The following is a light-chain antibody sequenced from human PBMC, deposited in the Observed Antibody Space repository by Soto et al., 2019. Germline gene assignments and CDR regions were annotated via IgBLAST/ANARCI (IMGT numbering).Light chain of an antibody. CDR3: QQYGNSPLP. J-gene: IGKJ4*01. CDR1: QSVRSDY. V-gene: IGKV3-20*01. Sequence: EILWTQSPDTLSLSPGQRSTRSWRDSQSVRSDYFAWYQQKPGQANRVIIFGVSTRATGVQDRFSGSGSGTDFTLTIRRMEPEDFALYYCQQYGNSPLPLGRGTKVDIK. CDR2: GVS.